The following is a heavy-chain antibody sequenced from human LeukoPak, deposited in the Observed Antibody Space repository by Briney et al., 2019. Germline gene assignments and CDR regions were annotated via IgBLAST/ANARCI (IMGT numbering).Heavy chain of an antibody. V-gene: IGHV1-8*01. CDR1: GYSFTTDD. CDR3: ARVFGQWLSVD. CDR2: INPGSGKT. J-gene: IGHJ4*02. Sequence: GASVKVSCKASGYSFTTDDINWVRQASGRGLEWMGFINPGSGKTRYPQKFQGRVTMTRDTSINTVYMELSSLRSEATATYYCARVFGQWLSVDWGQGTPVIVSS. D-gene: IGHD6-19*01.